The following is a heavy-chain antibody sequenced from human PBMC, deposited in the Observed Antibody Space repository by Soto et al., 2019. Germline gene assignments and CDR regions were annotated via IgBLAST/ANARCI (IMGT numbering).Heavy chain of an antibody. V-gene: IGHV4-59*01. J-gene: IGHJ3*02. Sequence: QVQLQESGPGLVKPSETLSLTCTVPSGSIRTSYWTWIRQFPGKRLQWIAHIHNSGNTNSNPSLNRRATISIETSKNQSSLRFTSVTAADTAMYVCARLQYTVVTRIEMWGQGKRV. CDR2: IHNSGNT. D-gene: IGHD4-17*01. CDR1: SGSIRTSY. CDR3: ARLQYTVVTRIEM.